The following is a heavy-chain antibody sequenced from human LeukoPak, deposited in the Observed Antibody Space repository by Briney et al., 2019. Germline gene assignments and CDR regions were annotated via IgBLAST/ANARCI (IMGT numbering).Heavy chain of an antibody. D-gene: IGHD3-9*01. CDR1: GGTFSSYA. J-gene: IGHJ6*04. Sequence: GSSVKVSCKASGGTFSSYAISWVRQAPGQGLEWIGGIIPIFGTANYAQKFQGRVTITADESTSTAYMELSSLRSEDTAVYYCARVAHYDILAGYPDVYGMDVWGKGTTVTVSS. V-gene: IGHV1-69*01. CDR3: ARVAHYDILAGYPDVYGMDV. CDR2: IIPIFGTA.